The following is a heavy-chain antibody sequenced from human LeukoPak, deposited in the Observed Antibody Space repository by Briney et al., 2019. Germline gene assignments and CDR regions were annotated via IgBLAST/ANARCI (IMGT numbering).Heavy chain of an antibody. CDR1: GGSISSSSYY. V-gene: IGHV4-39*07. CDR2: IYYSGST. Sequence: SETLSLTCTVSGGSISSSSYYWGWIRQPPGKGLEWIGSIYYSGSTYYNPSRKSRVTISVDTSKNQFSLKLSSVTAADPAVYYCAGRVRYCSGGSCYRGAFDIWGQGTMVTVSS. CDR3: AGRVRYCSGGSCYRGAFDI. J-gene: IGHJ3*02. D-gene: IGHD2-15*01.